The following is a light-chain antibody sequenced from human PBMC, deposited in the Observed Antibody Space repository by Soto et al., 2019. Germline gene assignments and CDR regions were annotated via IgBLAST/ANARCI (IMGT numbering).Light chain of an antibody. J-gene: IGKJ2*01. CDR2: DTS. Sequence: EILLTQSPGTLSLSPGERATLSCRASQSVSNVYLAWYQQKPGQAPRLLIYDTSNRATGIPDRFSGSGSGTDFTLTISRLEPEDFAVYYCQQSGSSPRTFGQRTKVDIK. CDR1: QSVSNVY. CDR3: QQSGSSPRT. V-gene: IGKV3-20*01.